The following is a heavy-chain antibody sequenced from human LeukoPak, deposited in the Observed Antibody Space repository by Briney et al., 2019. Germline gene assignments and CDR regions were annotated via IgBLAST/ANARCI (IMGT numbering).Heavy chain of an antibody. CDR3: AKCNGGTCYSAGDY. Sequence: GGSLRLSCAASGFTFSNYAMSWVRQAPGKGLEWGSGISGSGGSTYYTDSVKGRFTISRDNSKNTVYLQMNGLRVEDTAVYYCAKCNGGTCYSAGDYWGQGTLVTVSS. CDR2: ISGSGGST. V-gene: IGHV3-23*01. D-gene: IGHD2-15*01. J-gene: IGHJ4*02. CDR1: GFTFSNYA.